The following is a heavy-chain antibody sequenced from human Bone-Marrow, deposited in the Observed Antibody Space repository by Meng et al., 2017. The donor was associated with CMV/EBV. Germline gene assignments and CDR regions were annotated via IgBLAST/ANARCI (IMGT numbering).Heavy chain of an antibody. CDR2: INSNSGDT. CDR1: GYTFTGYY. CDR3: ARIMIRGVINDAFDI. V-gene: IGHV1-2*02. Sequence: ASVKVSCKASGYTFTGYYIHWVRQAPGQGLEWMGWINSNSGDTNYAQKFQGRVTMARDTSISTAYMELSRLRSDDTAVYYCARIMIRGVINDAFDIWGRGTMVTVSS. D-gene: IGHD3-10*01. J-gene: IGHJ3*02.